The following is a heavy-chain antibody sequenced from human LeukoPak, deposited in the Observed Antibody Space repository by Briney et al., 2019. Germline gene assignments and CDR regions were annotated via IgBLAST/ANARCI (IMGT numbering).Heavy chain of an antibody. CDR2: INPSDGST. J-gene: IGHJ4*02. CDR3: ARDKGTSYLSSFDY. D-gene: IGHD6-6*01. CDR1: GYTFTSYY. V-gene: IGHV1-46*01. Sequence: GASVKVSCKASGYTFTSYYIHWVRQAPGQGLEWMGIINPSDGSTSYAQKFQGRVTMTRDMSTTTVYMELNSLRAADTAVYYCARDKGTSYLSSFDYWGQGTLVTVSS.